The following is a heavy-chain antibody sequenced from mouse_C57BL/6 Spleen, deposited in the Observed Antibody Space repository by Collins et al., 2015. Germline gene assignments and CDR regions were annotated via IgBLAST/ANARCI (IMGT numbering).Heavy chain of an antibody. J-gene: IGHJ4*01. CDR2: ISDGGTYT. D-gene: IGHD2-5*01. CDR3: TRDPYYSNYVAMDY. V-gene: IGHV5-4*01. Sequence: EYMGIISDGGTYTDYPDNVKGRFTISRDNDKNNLYLQMSHLKSEDTAMYYCTRDPYYSNYVAMDYWGQGTSVTVSS.